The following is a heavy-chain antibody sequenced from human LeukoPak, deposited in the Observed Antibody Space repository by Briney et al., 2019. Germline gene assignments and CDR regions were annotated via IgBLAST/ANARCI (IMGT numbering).Heavy chain of an antibody. J-gene: IGHJ4*02. D-gene: IGHD5-24*01. V-gene: IGHV3-23*01. CDR1: GFTFSSYA. CDR3: AKGSRDGYNFDY. Sequence: GGSLRLSCAASGFTFSSYAMSWVRQAPGKGLEWVSAIGGSGGSTYYADSVKVRFTISRDNSKNTLYLQMNSLRAEDTAVYYCAKGSRDGYNFDYWGQGTLVTVSS. CDR2: IGGSGGST.